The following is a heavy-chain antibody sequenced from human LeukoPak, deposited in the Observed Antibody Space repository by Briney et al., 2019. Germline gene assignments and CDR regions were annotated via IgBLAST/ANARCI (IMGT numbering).Heavy chain of an antibody. Sequence: ASVKVSCKASGYTFTGYYMHWVRQAPGQGLEWMGWINPNSGGTNYAQKFQGRVTMTRDTSISTAYMELSRLRSDDTAVYYCARESYYDSSGYSASGFDYWGQGTLVTVSS. CDR1: GYTFTGYY. J-gene: IGHJ4*02. CDR3: ARESYYDSSGYSASGFDY. D-gene: IGHD3-22*01. CDR2: INPNSGGT. V-gene: IGHV1-2*02.